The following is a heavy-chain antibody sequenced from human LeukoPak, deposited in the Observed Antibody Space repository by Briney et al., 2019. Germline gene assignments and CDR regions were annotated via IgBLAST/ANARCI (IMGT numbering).Heavy chain of an antibody. V-gene: IGHV1-2*02. Sequence: ASVKVSCKTSGYSFTDYYMHWVRQAPGQGLEWMGWINPNSGGTSSAQRFRGRVTMTRDTSITTVYMEVSWLTSDDTAIYYCARADRLDGGPYLIGPWGQGTLVTVSS. CDR1: GYSFTDYY. D-gene: IGHD2-21*01. CDR3: ARADRLDGGPYLIGP. CDR2: INPNSGGT. J-gene: IGHJ5*02.